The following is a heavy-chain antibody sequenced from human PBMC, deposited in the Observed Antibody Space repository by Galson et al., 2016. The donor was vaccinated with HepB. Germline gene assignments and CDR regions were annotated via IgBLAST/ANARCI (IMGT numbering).Heavy chain of an antibody. Sequence: SLRLSCAASGFTISSYAMSWVRPPPGKGLEWVSGITGRGGSTYYVDSVKGRFTISRDSSKNTVYLEMNSLRAEDTAVYYCAKNPELNYYYHYMDVWGKGTTVTVSS. J-gene: IGHJ6*03. D-gene: IGHD5-24*01. CDR2: ITGRGGST. CDR3: AKNPELNYYYHYMDV. CDR1: GFTISSYA. V-gene: IGHV3-23*01.